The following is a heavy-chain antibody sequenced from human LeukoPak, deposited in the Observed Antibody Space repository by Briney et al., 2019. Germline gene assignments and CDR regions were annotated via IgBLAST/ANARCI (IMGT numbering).Heavy chain of an antibody. CDR3: ARDHILTGYYLFDY. CDR1: GGSIRSYY. CDR2: IYTSGST. J-gene: IGHJ4*02. Sequence: SETLSLTCTVSGGSIRSYYWSWIRQPAGKGLEWIGRIYTSGSTNYSPSLKSRVTMSVDTSKNQFSLKLSSVTAADTAVYYCARDHILTGYYLFDYWGQGTLVTVSS. D-gene: IGHD3-9*01. V-gene: IGHV4-4*07.